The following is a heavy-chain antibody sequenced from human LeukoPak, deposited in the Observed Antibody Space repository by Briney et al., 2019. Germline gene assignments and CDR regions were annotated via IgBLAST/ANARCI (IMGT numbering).Heavy chain of an antibody. V-gene: IGHV1-2*02. D-gene: IGHD1-26*01. J-gene: IGHJ5*02. CDR3: ARDSGSCWAWFDP. CDR2: INPNSGGT. Sequence: GASVKVSCKASGYTFTGYYMHWVRQAPGQGLEWMGWINPNSGGTNYAQKFQGRVTMTRDTSISTAYMELSRLRSDDTAVYYCARDSGSCWAWFDPWGQGTLVTVSS. CDR1: GYTFTGYY.